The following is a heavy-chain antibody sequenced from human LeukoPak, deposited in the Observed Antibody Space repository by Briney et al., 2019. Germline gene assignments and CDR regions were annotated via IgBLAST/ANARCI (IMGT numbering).Heavy chain of an antibody. V-gene: IGHV4-59*08. D-gene: IGHD3-22*01. Sequence: SETLSFTCTVSGGSISSYYWSWIRQPPGKGLEGIGYIYYSGSTNYNPSLKSRVTISVDTSKNQFSLKLSSVTAADTAVYYCARADRDYYDSSGYSVDAFDIWGQGTMVTVSS. J-gene: IGHJ3*02. CDR2: IYYSGST. CDR1: GGSISSYY. CDR3: ARADRDYYDSSGYSVDAFDI.